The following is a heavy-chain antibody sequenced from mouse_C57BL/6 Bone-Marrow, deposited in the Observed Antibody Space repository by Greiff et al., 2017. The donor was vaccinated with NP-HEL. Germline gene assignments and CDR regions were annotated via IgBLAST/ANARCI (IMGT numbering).Heavy chain of an antibody. D-gene: IGHD2-3*01. CDR3: ARDGGYYPFYYAMDN. CDR1: GFTFSSYA. V-gene: IGHV5-4*01. CDR2: ISDGGSYT. J-gene: IGHJ4*01. Sequence: EVMLVESGGGLVKPGGSLKLSCAASGFTFSSYAMSWVRQTPEKRLEWVATISDGGSYTYYPDNVKGRFTISRDNAKNNLYLQMSHLKSEDTALYYCARDGGYYPFYYAMDNWGQGTSVTVSS.